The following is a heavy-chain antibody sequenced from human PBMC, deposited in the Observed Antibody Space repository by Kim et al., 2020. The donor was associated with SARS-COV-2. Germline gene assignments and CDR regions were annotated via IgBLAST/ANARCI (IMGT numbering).Heavy chain of an antibody. CDR2: T. Sequence: TYYTATGKARYTISRDTAKNRLYLKMNSLRAEDPAVYYWARTGWFGGRDVWGQGTLVTVSS. V-gene: IGHV3-66*01. CDR3: ARTGWFGGRDV. D-gene: IGHD3-10*01. J-gene: IGHJ4*01.